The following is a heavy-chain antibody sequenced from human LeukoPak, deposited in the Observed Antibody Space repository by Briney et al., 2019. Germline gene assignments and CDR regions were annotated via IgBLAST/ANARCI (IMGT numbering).Heavy chain of an antibody. CDR2: ISVSSSYI. D-gene: IGHD2-2*01. J-gene: IGHJ4*02. CDR3: TRDGKDCSSTSCSADY. Sequence: GGSLGLSCAASGFTFSTYTMNWVRQAPGKGLEWVSSISVSSSYIYYAGSVKGRFTISRDNAKNSLYLQMNSLRVEDTAVYFCTRDGKDCSSTSCSADYWGQGTLVTVSS. CDR1: GFTFSTYT. V-gene: IGHV3-21*01.